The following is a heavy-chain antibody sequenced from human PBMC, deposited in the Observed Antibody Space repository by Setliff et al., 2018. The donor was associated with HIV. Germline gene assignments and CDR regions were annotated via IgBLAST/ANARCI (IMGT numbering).Heavy chain of an antibody. D-gene: IGHD5-18*01. CDR3: ARDQGYSYGHGFDY. Sequence: LSLSCAASGFTFSSSYSMHWVRQAPGKGLEWVALILYDGSNKYYADSVKGRFTISRDNSKNTLYLDMNTLRAEDTAVYYCARDQGYSYGHGFDYWGQGTLVTV. CDR1: GFTFSSSYS. V-gene: IGHV3-30*01. CDR2: ILYDGSNK. J-gene: IGHJ4*02.